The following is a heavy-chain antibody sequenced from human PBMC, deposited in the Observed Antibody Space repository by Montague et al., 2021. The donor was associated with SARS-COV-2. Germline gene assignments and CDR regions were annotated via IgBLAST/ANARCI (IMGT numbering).Heavy chain of an antibody. Sequence: SLRLSCAASGFMFSSYAMNWVRQAPGKGLEWVSTISGSGISTYYADSVKGRFTISRDNSGNTLYLQMNNLRVEDTAVYYCARGQRGYNKSIDVWGQGTTVTASS. J-gene: IGHJ6*02. D-gene: IGHD5-24*01. CDR1: GFMFSSYA. CDR3: ARGQRGYNKSIDV. V-gene: IGHV3-23*01. CDR2: ISGSGIST.